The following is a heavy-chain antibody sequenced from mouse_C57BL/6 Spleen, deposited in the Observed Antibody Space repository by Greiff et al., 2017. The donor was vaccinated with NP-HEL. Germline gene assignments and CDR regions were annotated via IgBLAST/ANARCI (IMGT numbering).Heavy chain of an antibody. CDR3: ASLYSNYGGWYFDV. Sequence: EVQLVESGGGLVKPGGSLKLSCAASGFTFSSYAMSWVRQTPEKRLEWVATISDGGSYTYYPDNVKGRFTISRDNAKNNLYLQMSHLKSEDTAMYYCASLYSNYGGWYFDVWGTGTTVTVSS. D-gene: IGHD2-5*01. V-gene: IGHV5-4*01. CDR1: GFTFSSYA. CDR2: ISDGGSYT. J-gene: IGHJ1*03.